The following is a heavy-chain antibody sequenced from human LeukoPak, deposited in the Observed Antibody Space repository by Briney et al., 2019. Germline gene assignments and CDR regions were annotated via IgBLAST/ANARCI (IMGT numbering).Heavy chain of an antibody. Sequence: GGSLRLSGAASGVSFSSYGMSGVRQAPGKGLEGVSAISGNGGRTDYADSAKGRFTISRDNSKNTLYLQMNSLRAEDTAIYYCAKDPSRGYSHDFWGQGTLVTVSS. J-gene: IGHJ1*01. D-gene: IGHD5-18*01. CDR1: GVSFSSYG. V-gene: IGHV3-23*01. CDR3: AKDPSRGYSHDF. CDR2: ISGNGGRT.